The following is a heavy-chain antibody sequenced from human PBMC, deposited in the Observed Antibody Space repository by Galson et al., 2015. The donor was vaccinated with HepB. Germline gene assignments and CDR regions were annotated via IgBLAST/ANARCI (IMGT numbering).Heavy chain of an antibody. Sequence: SLRLSCAASGFTSSSYGMHWVRQAPGRGLEWVAVISYDGSNKYYADSVKGRFTISRDNSKNTLYLQMNSLRAEDTAVYYCAKDSGSYYDYWGQGTLVTVSS. D-gene: IGHD1-26*01. CDR2: ISYDGSNK. V-gene: IGHV3-30*18. CDR3: AKDSGSYYDY. CDR1: GFTSSSYG. J-gene: IGHJ4*02.